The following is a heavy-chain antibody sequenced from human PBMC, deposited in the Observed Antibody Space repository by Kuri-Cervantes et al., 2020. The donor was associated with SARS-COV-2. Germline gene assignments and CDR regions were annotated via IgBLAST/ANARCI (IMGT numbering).Heavy chain of an antibody. D-gene: IGHD3-16*01. CDR1: GYGFTKHW. J-gene: IGHJ3*02. CDR3: ARHGAVRTQFEPFDI. CDR2: IWPGDSNI. V-gene: IGHV5-51*01. Sequence: GGSLRLSCKGSGYGFTKHWIGWVRQMPGKGLGWMGIIWPGDSNIRDTPSFQDQVTISVDTSISTAYLQWSSLKASDTAMYYCARHGAVRTQFEPFDIWGQGTMVKVSS.